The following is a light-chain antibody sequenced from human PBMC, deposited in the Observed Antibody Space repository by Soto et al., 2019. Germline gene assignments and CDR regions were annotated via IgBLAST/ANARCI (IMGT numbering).Light chain of an antibody. Sequence: EIVMTQSPATLSVSPGERATLSCRASQGVSSSLAWYQQTAGQAPRLLIYDVSTRATGIPARFSGSGSGTEFTLTISSLQSEDFAVYYCQQYFYWPRTFGKGTRVEI. CDR2: DVS. CDR3: QQYFYWPRT. CDR1: QGVSSS. V-gene: IGKV3-15*01. J-gene: IGKJ1*01.